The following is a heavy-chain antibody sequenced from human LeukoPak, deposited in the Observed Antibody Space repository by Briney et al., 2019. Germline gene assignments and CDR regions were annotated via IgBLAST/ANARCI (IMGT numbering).Heavy chain of an antibody. Sequence: GASVKVSYEASGYSFTSYGITWVRQAPGQGLEWMGLISAYKGNTKYAQKLQGRVTMTTDTSTSTAFMELRSLRSDDTAVYYCARDSDMVRGVLENYYYMAVWSKGTTVTVSS. D-gene: IGHD3-10*01. V-gene: IGHV1-18*01. CDR2: ISAYKGNT. J-gene: IGHJ6*03. CDR1: GYSFTSYG. CDR3: ARDSDMVRGVLENYYYMAV.